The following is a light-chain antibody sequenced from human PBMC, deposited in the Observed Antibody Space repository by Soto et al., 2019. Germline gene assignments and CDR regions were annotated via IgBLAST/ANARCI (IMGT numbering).Light chain of an antibody. V-gene: IGKV3-11*01. CDR1: QSVSSY. CDR3: QQRSNWPLT. Sequence: EIVLTQSPATLSLSPGGRATLSCRASQSVSSYLAWYQQKPGQAPRLLISDASNRATGIPARFSGSGSGTDFTLTISSLEPEDFAVYSCQQRSNWPLTFGGGTKVEIK. CDR2: DAS. J-gene: IGKJ4*01.